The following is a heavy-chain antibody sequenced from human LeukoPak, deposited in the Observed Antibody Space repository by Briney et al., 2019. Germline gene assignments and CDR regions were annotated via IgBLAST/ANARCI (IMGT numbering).Heavy chain of an antibody. D-gene: IGHD2-2*01. CDR1: GFTFSSYG. V-gene: IGHV3-30*18. Sequence: PGGSLRLSCAASGFTFSSYGMHWVRQAPGKGLEWVAVISYDGSNKYYADSVKGRFTISRDNSKNTLYLQMNSLRAEDTAVYYCAKDLVVVPAARGPYYYGMDVWGQGTTVTVSS. CDR3: AKDLVVVPAARGPYYYGMDV. J-gene: IGHJ6*02. CDR2: ISYDGSNK.